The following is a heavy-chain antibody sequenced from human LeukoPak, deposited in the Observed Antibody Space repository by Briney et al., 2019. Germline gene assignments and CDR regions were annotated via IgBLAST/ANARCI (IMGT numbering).Heavy chain of an antibody. J-gene: IGHJ4*02. CDR2: ISYDGSDK. Sequence: GGSLRLSCAASGFTFSSYGMHWVRQAPGKGLEWVAVISYDGSDKYYADSVKGRFTISRDNSKNTLYLQMNSLRAEDTAVYYCAKIRVIFNWNYAYYFDYWGQGSLVTVSS. CDR3: AKIRVIFNWNYAYYFDY. D-gene: IGHD1-7*01. CDR1: GFTFSSYG. V-gene: IGHV3-30*18.